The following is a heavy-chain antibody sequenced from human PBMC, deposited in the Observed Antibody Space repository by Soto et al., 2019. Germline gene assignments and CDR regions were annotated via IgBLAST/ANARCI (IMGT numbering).Heavy chain of an antibody. CDR3: ARVPTYYQRSVGYQPFHP. CDR2: IHYSGGATYSP. V-gene: IGHV4-31*03. J-gene: IGHJ5*02. D-gene: IGHD3-22*01. Sequence: PSETLSLTCTVSGASFSSGGYYWSWIRQHSGKGLEWLGYIHYSGGATYSPSYNPSRKGRLTISVDTSKSLFSLKLTSVSAADTAMYYCARVPTYYQRSVGYQPFHPWCPGTQVTVSS. CDR1: GASFSSGGYY.